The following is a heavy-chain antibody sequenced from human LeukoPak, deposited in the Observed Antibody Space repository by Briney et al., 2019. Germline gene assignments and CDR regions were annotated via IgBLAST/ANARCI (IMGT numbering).Heavy chain of an antibody. CDR2: IYYSGST. J-gene: IGHJ5*02. Sequence: PSETLSLTCTVSGGSISSGDYYWSWIRQPPGKGLEWIGYIYYSGSTYYNPSLKSRVTISVDTSKNQFSLKLSSVTAADTAVYYCARYGGWYGRWFDPWGQGTLVTVSS. D-gene: IGHD6-19*01. V-gene: IGHV4-30-4*01. CDR1: GGSISSGDYY. CDR3: ARYGGWYGRWFDP.